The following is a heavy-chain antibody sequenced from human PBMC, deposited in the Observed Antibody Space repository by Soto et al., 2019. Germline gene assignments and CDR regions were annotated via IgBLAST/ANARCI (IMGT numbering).Heavy chain of an antibody. CDR1: GGSISSGGYY. CDR3: ARVGGNNWFDP. Sequence: QVQLQESGPGLVKPSQTLSLTCTVSGGSISSGGYYWSWIRQHPGKGLEWIGYIYYSGSTYYNPSLKSRVTNSVDTSKNQFSLKLSCVTAGDTAVYYCARVGGNNWFDPWGQGTLVTVSS. J-gene: IGHJ5*02. CDR2: IYYSGST. D-gene: IGHD3-16*01. V-gene: IGHV4-31*03.